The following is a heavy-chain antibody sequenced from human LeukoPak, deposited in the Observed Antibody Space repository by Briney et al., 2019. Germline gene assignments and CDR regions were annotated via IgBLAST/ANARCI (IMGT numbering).Heavy chain of an antibody. J-gene: IGHJ3*02. CDR3: ARYLGYCSGGSCLQWAFDI. CDR1: GGSINSGNYY. Sequence: SQTLSLTCTVSGGSINSGNYYWSWVRQPAGKGLEWIGRMYTSGSTNYNPSLKSRVSISVDTSKNQFSLKLTSVTAADTAVYYCARYLGYCSGGSCLQWAFDIWGQGTMVPVSS. D-gene: IGHD2-15*01. CDR2: MYTSGST. V-gene: IGHV4-61*02.